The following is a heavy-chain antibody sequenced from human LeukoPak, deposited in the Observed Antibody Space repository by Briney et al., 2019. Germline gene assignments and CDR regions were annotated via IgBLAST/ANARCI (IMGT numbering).Heavy chain of an antibody. V-gene: IGHV4-34*01. CDR3: ARGGNSGYFDY. J-gene: IGHJ4*02. CDR1: GGSFSGYY. CDR2: INHSGST. Sequence: SETLSLICAVYGGSFSGYYWSWIRQPPGKGLEWIGEINHSGSTNYNPSLKSRVTISVDTSKNQFSLKLSSVTAADTAVYYCARGGNSGYFDYWGQGTLVTVSS. D-gene: IGHD4-23*01.